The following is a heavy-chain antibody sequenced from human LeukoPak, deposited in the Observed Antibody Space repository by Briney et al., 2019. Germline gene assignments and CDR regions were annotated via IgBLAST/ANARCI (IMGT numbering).Heavy chain of an antibody. D-gene: IGHD2-15*01. J-gene: IGHJ4*02. CDR2: IRYDGSNK. CDR1: GFTFSSYG. V-gene: IGHV3-30*02. CDR3: AKVTVVVVAATPFDY. Sequence: PGGSLRLSCAASGFTFSSYGMHWVRQAPGKGLEWVAFIRYDGSNKYYADSVKGRFTISRDNSKNTLYLQMNSLRAEDTAVYYCAKVTVVVVAATPFDYWGQGTLVTVSS.